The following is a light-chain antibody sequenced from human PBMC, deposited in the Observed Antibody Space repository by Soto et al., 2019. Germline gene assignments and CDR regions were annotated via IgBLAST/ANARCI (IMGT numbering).Light chain of an antibody. CDR2: SNN. V-gene: IGLV1-47*02. J-gene: IGLJ3*02. CDR1: NSNIGGNS. Sequence: QSVLTQPPSASGTPGQRVTISCSGSNSNIGGNSVNWYQQLPLRAPKLLIYSNNQRPSGVPDRFSGSKSGTSASMAISGVRSEDEADYYCAAWDDSLSGPWVFGGGTKLTVL. CDR3: AAWDDSLSGPWV.